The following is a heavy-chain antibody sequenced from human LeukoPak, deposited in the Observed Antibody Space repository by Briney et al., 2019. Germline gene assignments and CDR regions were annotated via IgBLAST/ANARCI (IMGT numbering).Heavy chain of an antibody. J-gene: IGHJ6*03. V-gene: IGHV3-30*02. CDR3: ARGSPPFEVVWGYYYYYYMDV. CDR1: GFTFSSYE. D-gene: IGHD2-21*01. Sequence: GGSLRLSCAASGFTFSSYEMNWVRQAPGKGLEWVSFIRYDGSNKFYADSVKGRFTISRDNAKNSLYLQMNSLRAEDTAVYYCARGSPPFEVVWGYYYYYYMDVWGKGTTVTVSS. CDR2: IRYDGSNK.